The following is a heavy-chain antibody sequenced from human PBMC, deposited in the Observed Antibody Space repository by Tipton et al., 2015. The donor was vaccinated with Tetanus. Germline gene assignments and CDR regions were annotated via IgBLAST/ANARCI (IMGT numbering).Heavy chain of an antibody. CDR1: TDSISSTSYY. CDR3: ARHGSSYWYFAL. Sequence: LRLSCTVFTDSISSTSYYWVWLRQPPGKGLEWIGNVYSSGSTYYNPSLGSRVTISVDTPNNQFSLKLSSVTAADTATYYCARHGSSYWYFALWGRGTLVTVSS. CDR2: VYSSGST. D-gene: IGHD2-2*01. V-gene: IGHV4-39*01. J-gene: IGHJ2*01.